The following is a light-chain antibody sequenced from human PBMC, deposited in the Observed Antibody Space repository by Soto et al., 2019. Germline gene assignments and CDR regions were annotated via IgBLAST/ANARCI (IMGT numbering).Light chain of an antibody. CDR1: ESVTNTR. J-gene: IGKJ2*01. Sequence: IVLTQSPVTLSLSPGERATLACRASESVTNTRLAWYQQKGGQAPRLLIYAISTRARGIPDRFSGSGSGTDFTLTISRLEPEDFGVYYCQRYGTSRGTFGQGTKLEIK. CDR3: QRYGTSRGT. V-gene: IGKV3-20*01. CDR2: AIS.